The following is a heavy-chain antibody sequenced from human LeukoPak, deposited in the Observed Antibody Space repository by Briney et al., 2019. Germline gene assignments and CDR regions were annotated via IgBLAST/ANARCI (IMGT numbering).Heavy chain of an antibody. J-gene: IGHJ5*02. D-gene: IGHD6-19*01. Sequence: GESLKISCKGSGNSFTSYWIGWVRQMPGKGLEWVGIIYPGDSDTRYSTSFQGQVTISADKSISTTYLQWSSLKASDTAMYYCARIIAVAGGINWFDPWGQGTLVTVSS. CDR1: GNSFTSYW. V-gene: IGHV5-51*01. CDR2: IYPGDSDT. CDR3: ARIIAVAGGINWFDP.